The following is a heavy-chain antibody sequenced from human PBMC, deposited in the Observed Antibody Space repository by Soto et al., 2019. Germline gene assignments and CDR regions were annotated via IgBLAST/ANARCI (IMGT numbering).Heavy chain of an antibody. V-gene: IGHV1-2*04. CDR3: ARDNYYGSGSSYCMDV. D-gene: IGHD3-10*01. J-gene: IGHJ6*02. CDR1: GYTFTGYY. Sequence: QVQLVQSGAEVKKPGASVKVSCKASGYTFTGYYMHWVRQAPGQGLEWMGWINPNSGGTNYAQKFQGWVTMTRDTSISTAYMELSRLRSDDTAVYYCARDNYYGSGSSYCMDVWGQGTTVTVSS. CDR2: INPNSGGT.